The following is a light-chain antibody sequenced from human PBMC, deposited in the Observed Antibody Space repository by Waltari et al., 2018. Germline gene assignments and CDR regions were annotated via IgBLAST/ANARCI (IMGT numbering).Light chain of an antibody. Sequence: QSVLTQPPSVSGAPGQRVTISFTGSSSNIGAGYAVNWYQQLPGKVPKLLIYGNSNRPSGVPDRISGSKSGTSASLAITGLQAEDEADYYCQSYDSSLGGSVFGGGTKLTVL. J-gene: IGLJ2*01. CDR3: QSYDSSLGGSV. V-gene: IGLV1-40*01. CDR2: GNS. CDR1: SSNIGAGYA.